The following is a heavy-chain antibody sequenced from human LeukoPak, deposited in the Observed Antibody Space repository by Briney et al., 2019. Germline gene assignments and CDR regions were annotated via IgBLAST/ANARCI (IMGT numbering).Heavy chain of an antibody. V-gene: IGHV3-7*01. CDR2: IRQDGGLK. J-gene: IGHJ4*02. CDR3: AREIVGAIKSYFDY. Sequence: GGSLRLSCTASGFTFSSYWMSWVRQAPGKGLEWVANIRQDGGLKHYVDSVKGRFTISRDNAENSLYLQMNSLRAEDTAVYYCAREIVGAIKSYFDYWGQGTLVTVSS. CDR1: GFTFSSYW. D-gene: IGHD1-26*01.